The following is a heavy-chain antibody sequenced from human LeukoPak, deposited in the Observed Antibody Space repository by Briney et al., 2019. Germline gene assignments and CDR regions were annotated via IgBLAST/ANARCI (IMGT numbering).Heavy chain of an antibody. J-gene: IGHJ4*02. CDR2: ISYDGGNK. D-gene: IGHD3-22*01. V-gene: IGHV3-30*18. CDR1: GLTFSSYG. CDR3: AKDFSSSGYYFDY. Sequence: GGSLRLSCAASGLTFSSYGMHWVRQAPGKGLEWVAVISYDGGNKYYADSVKGRFTISRDNSKNTLYLQMNSLRADDTAVYYCAKDFSSSGYYFDYWGQGTLVTVSS.